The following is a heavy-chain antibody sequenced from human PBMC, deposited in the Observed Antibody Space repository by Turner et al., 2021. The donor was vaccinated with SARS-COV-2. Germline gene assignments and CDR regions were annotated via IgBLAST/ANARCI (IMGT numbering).Heavy chain of an antibody. CDR3: ASEQDSSGFVGMDV. V-gene: IGHV3-66*01. CDR1: GFTVSSNY. CDR2: IYSGGRT. J-gene: IGHJ6*02. Sequence: EVQLVESGGGLVKPGGSLRLCCSASGFTVSSNYMSWVRQAPGKGLEWVSIIYSGGRTYYADSVKGRFTISRDNSKNTLYLQMNSLRAEDTAVYYCASEQDSSGFVGMDVWGQGTTVTVSS. D-gene: IGHD3-22*01.